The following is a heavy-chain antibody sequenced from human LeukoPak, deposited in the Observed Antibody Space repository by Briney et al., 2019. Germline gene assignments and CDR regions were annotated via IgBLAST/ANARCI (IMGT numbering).Heavy chain of an antibody. V-gene: IGHV3-73*01. CDR2: IRSKPNNYAT. J-gene: IGHJ6*03. CDR3: ARSDPHKYSSGSGTYAYSYYYNYMDV. Sequence: GGSLRLSCAASGFTFSGSDMHWVRQASGKGLEWVGRIRSKPNNYATAYAASVKGRFTIARDDSKNTAYLQMNSLKTEDTAVYYCARSDPHKYSSGSGTYAYSYYYNYMDVWGKGTTVTISS. CDR1: GFTFSGSD. D-gene: IGHD3-10*01.